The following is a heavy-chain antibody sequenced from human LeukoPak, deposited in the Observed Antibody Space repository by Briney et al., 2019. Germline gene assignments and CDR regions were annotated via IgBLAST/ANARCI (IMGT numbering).Heavy chain of an antibody. CDR1: GFTFSSYA. J-gene: IGHJ4*02. CDR2: ISYDGSNK. CDR3: ARDSYPVAAAGTAGDY. Sequence: PGRSLRLSCAASGFTFSSYAMHWVRQAPGKGLEWVAVISYDGSNKYYAGSVKGRFTISRDNSKNTLYLQMNSLRAEDTAVYYCARDSYPVAAAGTAGDYWGQGTLVTVSS. V-gene: IGHV3-30*04. D-gene: IGHD6-13*01.